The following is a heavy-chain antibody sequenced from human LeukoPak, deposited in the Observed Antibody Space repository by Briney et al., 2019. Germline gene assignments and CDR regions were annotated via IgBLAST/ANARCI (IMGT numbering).Heavy chain of an antibody. J-gene: IGHJ4*02. CDR1: GYTFTSYG. V-gene: IGHV1-18*01. D-gene: IGHD1-26*01. CDR3: AANQLSKWELLDFDY. Sequence: VASVKVSCKASGYTFTSYGISWVRQAPGQGLEWMGWISAYNGNTNYAQKLQGRVTMTTDTSTSTAYMELRSLRSDDTAVYYCAANQLSKWELLDFDYWGQGTLVTVSP. CDR2: ISAYNGNT.